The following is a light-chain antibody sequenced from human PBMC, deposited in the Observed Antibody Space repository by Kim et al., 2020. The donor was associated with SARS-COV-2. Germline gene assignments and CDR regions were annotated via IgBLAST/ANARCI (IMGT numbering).Light chain of an antibody. CDR3: QQYNDWPPGDT. J-gene: IGKJ2*01. CDR1: QSISTY. V-gene: IGKV3-15*01. Sequence: EIVMTQSPATLSVSPGERATLSCWASQSISTYLAWYQQKPGQAPRLLIYGASTRATGVPARFSASGSGTEFTLTISSLQSDDLAVYYCQQYNDWPPGDTFGKGTKLEI. CDR2: GAS.